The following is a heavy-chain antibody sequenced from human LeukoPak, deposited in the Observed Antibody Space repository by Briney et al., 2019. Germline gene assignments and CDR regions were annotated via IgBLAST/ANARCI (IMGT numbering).Heavy chain of an antibody. D-gene: IGHD2-15*01. CDR3: ARAPVGWNWFDP. J-gene: IGHJ5*02. V-gene: IGHV4-31*03. CDR2: IYYSGST. Sequence: SQTRSLTCTVSGGSISSGGYYWSWIRQHPGKGLEWIGYIYYSGSTYYNPSLKSRVTISVDTSKNQFSLKLSSVTAADTAVYYCARAPVGWNWFDPWGQGTLVTVSS. CDR1: GGSISSGGYY.